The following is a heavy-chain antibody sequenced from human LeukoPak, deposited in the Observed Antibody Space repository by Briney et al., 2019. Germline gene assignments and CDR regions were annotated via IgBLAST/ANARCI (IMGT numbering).Heavy chain of an antibody. CDR2: ISSSSSYI. CDR1: GFTFSSYS. D-gene: IGHD5-18*01. Sequence: PGGSLRLSCAASGFTFSSYSMNWVRQAPGKGLEWVSSISSSSSYIYYADSVKGRFTISRENAQNSLSLQMNSLRAEDTAVYYCARSTRRDTEVALAEYFQHWGQGTLVTVSS. J-gene: IGHJ1*01. CDR3: ARSTRRDTEVALAEYFQH. V-gene: IGHV3-21*04.